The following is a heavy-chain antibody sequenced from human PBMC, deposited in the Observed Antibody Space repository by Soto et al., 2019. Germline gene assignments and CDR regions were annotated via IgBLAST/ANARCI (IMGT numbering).Heavy chain of an antibody. CDR2: IYWDDDK. V-gene: IGHV2-5*02. CDR3: AHRVLRTVFGLVTTTAIYFDF. CDR1: GFSLTTSGVG. Sequence: QITLKESGPPVVKPTETLTLTCTFSGFSLTTSGVGVGWVRQSPGTAPEWLALIYWDDDKRYSTSLKSRLTITNDTPKNQVVLTMANVDPSDTATYYCAHRVLRTVFGLVTTTAIYFDFWGQGTPVVVSS. J-gene: IGHJ4*02. D-gene: IGHD3-3*01.